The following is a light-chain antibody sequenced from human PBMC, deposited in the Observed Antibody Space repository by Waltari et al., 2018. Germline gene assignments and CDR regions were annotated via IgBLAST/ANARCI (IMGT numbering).Light chain of an antibody. J-gene: IGKJ2*01. V-gene: IGKV3-20*01. CDR1: QTINSRY. CDR2: AAA. CDR3: QQYGSSPLFT. Sequence: EIVLTQSPGTLALSPGETATLSCRASQTINSRYLAWYQQKPGQAPRLLIYAAASRATGIPDRFSGSGSGTDFTLTISRLDPEDFAVYYCQQYGSSPLFTFGQGTILEIK.